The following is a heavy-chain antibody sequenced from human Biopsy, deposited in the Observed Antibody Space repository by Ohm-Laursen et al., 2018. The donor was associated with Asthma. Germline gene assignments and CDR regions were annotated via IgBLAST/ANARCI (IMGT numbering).Heavy chain of an antibody. D-gene: IGHD2-2*01. CDR1: GGTFNTYV. CDR2: INSVFGTT. J-gene: IGHJ4*02. V-gene: IGHV1-69*13. Sequence: SVEVSCNSLGGTFNTYVIGWVRQAPGQGLEWMGGINSVFGTTTYPQKFQDRVTITADDSTSTVYMELSSLRSEDTAVYYCARKAGSCISRTCYSLDFWGQGSLVTVSS. CDR3: ARKAGSCISRTCYSLDF.